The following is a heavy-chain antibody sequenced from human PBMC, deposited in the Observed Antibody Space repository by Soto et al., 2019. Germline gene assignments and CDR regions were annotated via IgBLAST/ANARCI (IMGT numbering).Heavy chain of an antibody. J-gene: IGHJ4*02. Sequence: PSETLSLTCTVSGGSLGSSSYYWGWIRQSPGRGLEWIGSICYSGSTYYNPSLQSRVTISVDTSNNHFSLKLSLRAEDTAVYYCAKISSSSPYDILTGYYQYYFDYWGQGTLVTVSS. CDR2: ICYSGST. V-gene: IGHV4-39*02. D-gene: IGHD3-9*01. CDR3: AKISSSSPYDILTGYYQYYFDY. CDR1: GGSLGSSSYY.